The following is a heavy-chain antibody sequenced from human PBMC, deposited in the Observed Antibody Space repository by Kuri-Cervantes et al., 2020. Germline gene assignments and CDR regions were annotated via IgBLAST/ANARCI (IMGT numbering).Heavy chain of an antibody. D-gene: IGHD2-15*01. CDR3: ARDGAWSTKSIYDY. Sequence: SVKVSCKASGGSFSSYVISWVRQAPGQGLEWMGHIIPVFGTTDYAQKFQGRVTITTDESTSTAYMELSSLRSDDTAVYYCARDGAWSTKSIYDYWGQGTLVTVSS. CDR1: GGSFSSYV. V-gene: IGHV1-69*05. CDR2: IIPVFGTT. J-gene: IGHJ4*02.